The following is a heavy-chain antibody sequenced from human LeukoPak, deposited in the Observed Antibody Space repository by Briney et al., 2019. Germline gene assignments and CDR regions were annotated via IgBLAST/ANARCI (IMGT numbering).Heavy chain of an antibody. Sequence: PGGSLRLSCAASGFSFSGYSMNWVRQAPGKGLEWVAYISNAISTIYYADSVKGRFTISRDNAKNSLFLQMSSLRDEDTAMYYCARDKRPGFDNWGQGTLVTVSS. V-gene: IGHV3-48*02. D-gene: IGHD3-10*01. CDR2: ISNAISTI. J-gene: IGHJ4*02. CDR1: GFSFSGYS. CDR3: ARDKRPGFDN.